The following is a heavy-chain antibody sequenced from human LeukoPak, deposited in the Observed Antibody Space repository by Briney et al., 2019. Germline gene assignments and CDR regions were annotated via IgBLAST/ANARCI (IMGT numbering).Heavy chain of an antibody. D-gene: IGHD3-22*01. J-gene: IGHJ1*01. Sequence: GGSLRLSCAASGFTLSSYWMHWVRQAPGKGLVWVSRIKSDGRTNYADSVKGRFTISRDNAKNAVSPQMNSLRAEDTGVYYCARAPSEIGGYYPEYFRHWSQGTLVIVSS. CDR2: IKSDGRT. CDR3: ARAPSEIGGYYPEYFRH. CDR1: GFTLSSYW. V-gene: IGHV3-74*01.